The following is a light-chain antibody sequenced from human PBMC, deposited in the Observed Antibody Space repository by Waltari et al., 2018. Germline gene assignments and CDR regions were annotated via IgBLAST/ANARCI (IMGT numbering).Light chain of an antibody. J-gene: IGKJ5*01. CDR1: QNIGSS. CDR2: YAS. CDR3: QQYYNWPPKIT. V-gene: IGKV3-15*01. Sequence: EIVMRQSPATLAVSPGDTATLSCRASQNIGSSLAWYQQTPGQAPRPLIYYASTRATGIPARFSGSESGTEFTLTISNLQSEDFAIYYCQQYYNWPPKITFGQGTRLE.